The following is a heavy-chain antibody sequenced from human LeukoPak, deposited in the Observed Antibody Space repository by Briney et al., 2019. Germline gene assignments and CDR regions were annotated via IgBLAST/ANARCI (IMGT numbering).Heavy chain of an antibody. CDR2: IYSGGST. J-gene: IGHJ4*02. CDR1: GFTVSSNY. V-gene: IGHV3-66*01. D-gene: IGHD1-26*01. Sequence: QTGGSLRLSCAASGFTVSSNYMSWVRQAPGKGLEWVSVIYSGGSTYYADSVKGRFTISRDNSKNTLYLQMNSLRAEDTAVYYCARGIVGATHFDYWGQGTLVTVSS. CDR3: ARGIVGATHFDY.